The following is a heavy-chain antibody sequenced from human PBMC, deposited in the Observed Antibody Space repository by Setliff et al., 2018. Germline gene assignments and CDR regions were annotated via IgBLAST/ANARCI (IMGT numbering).Heavy chain of an antibody. V-gene: IGHV4-61*09. CDR2: IYTSWST. CDR3: ARENGYCSGGACYFMFDY. Sequence: SETLSLTCTVSGDSISSRTYYWSWIRQPAGKGLEWIGHIYTSWSTIYNPSLKSRLTISLDTSKNQFSLTLSSVTAADTAMYYCARENGYCSGGACYFMFDYWGQGTLVTVSS. D-gene: IGHD2-15*01. J-gene: IGHJ4*02. CDR1: GDSISSRTYY.